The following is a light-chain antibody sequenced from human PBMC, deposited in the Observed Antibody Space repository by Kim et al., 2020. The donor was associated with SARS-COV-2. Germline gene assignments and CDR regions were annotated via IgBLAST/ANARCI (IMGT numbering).Light chain of an antibody. J-gene: IGKJ4*01. CDR2: DAS. V-gene: IGKV3-15*01. Sequence: SPGERATLSCRASQCVDSNLAWYQQRPGQAPRLLIYDASARATGIPARFSGSGSGTEFTLTISSLQSEDFAVYYCQQYKNWPPLTFGGGTKVDIK. CDR1: QCVDSN. CDR3: QQYKNWPPLT.